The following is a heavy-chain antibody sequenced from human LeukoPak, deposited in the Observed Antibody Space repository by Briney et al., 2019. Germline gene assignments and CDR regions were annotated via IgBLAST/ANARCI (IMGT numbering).Heavy chain of an antibody. D-gene: IGHD3-10*01. V-gene: IGHV3-23*01. CDR2: IRGNVGGP. CDR3: AKDQIGVLPDAFDV. J-gene: IGHJ3*01. Sequence: IRGNVGGPFYADSVKGRFPISRDNSENMLFLQMNSLRADDAAVYYCAKDQIGVLPDAFDVWGQGAMVSVSS.